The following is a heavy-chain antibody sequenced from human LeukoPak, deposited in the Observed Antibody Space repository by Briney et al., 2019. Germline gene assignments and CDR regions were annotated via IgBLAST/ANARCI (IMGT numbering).Heavy chain of an antibody. CDR3: ARDKYCSSTSCYVVRDYYYGMDV. J-gene: IGHJ6*02. CDR1: GFTFSSYG. V-gene: IGHV3-33*01. D-gene: IGHD2-2*01. Sequence: PGRSLRLSCAASGFTFSSYGMHWVRQAPGKGLEWVAVIWYDGSNKYYADSVKSRFTISRDNSKNTLYLQMNSLRAEDTAVYYCARDKYCSSTSCYVVRDYYYGMDVWGQGTTVTVSS. CDR2: IWYDGSNK.